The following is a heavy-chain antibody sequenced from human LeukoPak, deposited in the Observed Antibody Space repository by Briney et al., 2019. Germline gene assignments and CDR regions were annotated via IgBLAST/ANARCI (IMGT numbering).Heavy chain of an antibody. Sequence: PGGSLRLSCAASGFTFSSYGMSWVRQAPGKGLEWVSSISSSSSYIYYADSVKGRFTISRDNAKNSLYLQMNSLRAEDTAVYYCARLRLGELSPQTDYWGQGTLVTVSS. J-gene: IGHJ4*02. CDR2: ISSSSSYI. CDR1: GFTFSSYG. CDR3: ARLRLGELSPQTDY. D-gene: IGHD3-16*02. V-gene: IGHV3-21*01.